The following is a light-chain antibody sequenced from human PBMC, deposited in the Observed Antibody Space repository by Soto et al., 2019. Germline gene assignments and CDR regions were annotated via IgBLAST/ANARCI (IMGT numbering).Light chain of an antibody. CDR2: EVS. Sequence: QSALTQPPSASGSPGQSVTISCTGTSSDVGGYNDVSWYQQHPGKAPKLMIYEVSKRPSGVPDRFSGSKSGNTASLTVSGLQAEDEADYYCNSYTSSSTPHVVFGGGTKVTVL. CDR1: SSDVGGYND. V-gene: IGLV2-8*01. CDR3: NSYTSSSTPHVV. J-gene: IGLJ2*01.